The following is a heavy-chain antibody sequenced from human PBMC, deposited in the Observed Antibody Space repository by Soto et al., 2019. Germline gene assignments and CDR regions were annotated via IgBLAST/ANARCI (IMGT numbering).Heavy chain of an antibody. V-gene: IGHV4-30-2*01. CDR1: GGSISSGGYP. D-gene: IGHD5-18*01. CDR2: IYHSGST. J-gene: IGHJ6*02. Sequence: LSLTCAVSGGSISSGGYPWSWIRQPPGKGLEWIGYIYHSGSTYYNPSLKSRVTISVDRSKNQFSLKLSSVTAADTAVYYCARGGYSYGTSTYYYYGMDVWGQGTTVTVSS. CDR3: ARGGYSYGTSTYYYYGMDV.